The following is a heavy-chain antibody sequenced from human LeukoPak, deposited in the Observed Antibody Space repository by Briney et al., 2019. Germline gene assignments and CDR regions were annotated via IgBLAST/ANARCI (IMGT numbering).Heavy chain of an antibody. J-gene: IGHJ2*01. V-gene: IGHV3-64*04. CDR2: ISFNGGNT. CDR1: GFIFSSYA. D-gene: IGHD1-26*01. CDR3: AKDRTVGASYWYFDL. Sequence: GGSLRLSCSASGFIFSSYAMHWVRQAPGKGLEYVSGISFNGGNTYFADSVKGRFTISRDSSKNTLFLHMNTLRAEDTAIYYCAKDRTVGASYWYFDLWGRGTLVTVSS.